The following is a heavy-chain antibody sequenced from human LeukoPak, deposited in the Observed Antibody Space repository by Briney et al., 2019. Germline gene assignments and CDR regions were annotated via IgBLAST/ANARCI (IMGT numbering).Heavy chain of an antibody. CDR2: ISSSGSTI. CDR3: ARDPELRYFDWSFLFYYGMDV. D-gene: IGHD3-9*01. CDR1: GVTFSDYY. J-gene: IGHJ6*02. Sequence: PGGSLRLSCAASGVTFSDYYMSWIRQAPGKGLEWVSYISSSGSTIYYADSVKGRFTISRDNAKNSLYLQMNSLRAEDTAVYYCARDPELRYFDWSFLFYYGMDVWGQGTTVTVSS. V-gene: IGHV3-11*01.